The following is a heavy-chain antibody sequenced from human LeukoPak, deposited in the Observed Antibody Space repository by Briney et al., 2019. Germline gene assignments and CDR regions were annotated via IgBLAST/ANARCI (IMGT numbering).Heavy chain of an antibody. V-gene: IGHV3-7*03. Sequence: GGSLRLSCTASGFIFSGSWMAWISQAPGKGLEWVAIIKKDGSEKYYVDSMKGRFTISRDNAKNSLFLQMNSLRAEDTAIYYCTTDTWYSSGHWGQGTLVTVSS. D-gene: IGHD2-15*01. CDR3: TTDTWYSSGH. CDR2: IKKDGSEK. CDR1: GFIFSGSW. J-gene: IGHJ4*02.